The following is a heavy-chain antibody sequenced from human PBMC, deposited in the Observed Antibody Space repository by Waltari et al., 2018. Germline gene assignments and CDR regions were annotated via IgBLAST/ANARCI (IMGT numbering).Heavy chain of an antibody. J-gene: IGHJ4*02. Sequence: EVQLVESGGGLVKPGGSLRVSCSASGFTFRDWGRNWVRQAPGKGLEWVSSISSTSTYIYYADSVKGRFTISRDNAKNSLYLQMDSLRVEDTAVYYCTRDVYGSGGDYFDYWGQGTLVTVSP. V-gene: IGHV3-21*04. CDR1: GFTFRDWG. D-gene: IGHD6-19*01. CDR3: TRDVYGSGGDYFDY. CDR2: ISSTSTYI.